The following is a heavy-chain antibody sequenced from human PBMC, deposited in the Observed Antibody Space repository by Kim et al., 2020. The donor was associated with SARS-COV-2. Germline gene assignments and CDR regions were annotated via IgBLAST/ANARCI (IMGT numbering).Heavy chain of an antibody. V-gene: IGHV4-34*01. D-gene: IGHD3-16*02. CDR3: ARDYYVWGSYRYYFDY. CDR1: GGSFSGYY. J-gene: IGHJ4*01. CDR2: INHSGST. Sequence: SETLSLTCAVYGGSFSGYYWSWIRQPPGKGLEWIGEINHSGSTNYNPSLKSRVTISVDTSKNQFSLKLSSVTAADTAVYYCARDYYVWGSYRYYFDYWG.